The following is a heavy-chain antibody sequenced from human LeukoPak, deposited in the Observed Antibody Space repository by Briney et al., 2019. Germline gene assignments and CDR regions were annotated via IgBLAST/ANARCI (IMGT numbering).Heavy chain of an antibody. Sequence: SETLSLTCTVSGGSISSSSYYWGWIRQPPGKGLEWIGSIYYSGSTYYNPSLKSRVTISVDTSKNQFSLKLSSVTAANTAVYYCARDRYDSSGYYYWDYYYYGMDVWGQGTTVTVSS. CDR1: GGSISSSSYY. D-gene: IGHD3-22*01. CDR3: ARDRYDSSGYYYWDYYYYGMDV. CDR2: IYYSGST. J-gene: IGHJ6*02. V-gene: IGHV4-39*07.